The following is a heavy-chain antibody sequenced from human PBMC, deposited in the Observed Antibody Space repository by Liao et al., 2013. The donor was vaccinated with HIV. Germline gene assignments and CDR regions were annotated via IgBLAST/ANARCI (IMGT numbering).Heavy chain of an antibody. Sequence: QLQLQESGPGLVKPSETLSLTCTVSGGSINNSHHYWGWIRQTPGRGLEWIGSVYYTGTPYYNTSLRSRVTLSVDTSKNQFSLSLYSVTAADTAVYFCARGGFYTYYYYYYYLDVWAKDRGHRLL. D-gene: IGHD5-24*01. CDR3: ARGGFYTYYYYYYYLDV. V-gene: IGHV4-39*07. J-gene: IGHJ6*03. CDR2: VYYTGTP. CDR1: GGSINNSHHY.